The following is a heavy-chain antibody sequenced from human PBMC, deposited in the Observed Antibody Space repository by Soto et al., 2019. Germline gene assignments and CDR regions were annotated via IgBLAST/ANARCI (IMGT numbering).Heavy chain of an antibody. Sequence: QVQLVQSGAEVKKPGASVKVACRASGYTFTSYGISWVRQAPGQGLGWMGWISPYNGNTNYAQKFQGRVTMTTDTSXSTAYMELRSLRSDDTAVYYCARGRGDTAISLFDYWGQGTLVTVSS. CDR1: GYTFTSYG. V-gene: IGHV1-18*01. D-gene: IGHD5-18*01. J-gene: IGHJ4*02. CDR3: ARGRGDTAISLFDY. CDR2: ISPYNGNT.